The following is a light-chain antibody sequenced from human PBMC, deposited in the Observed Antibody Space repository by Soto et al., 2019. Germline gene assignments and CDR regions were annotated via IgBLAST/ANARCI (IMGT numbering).Light chain of an antibody. CDR2: DVR. J-gene: IGLJ1*01. CDR1: SSDVGGYNY. CDR3: SSYTTINTYV. Sequence: QSVLTQPASVSGSPGQSITISCTGTSSDVGGYNYVSWYQQHPGKAPKLMIYDVRNRPSGVSNRFSGSKSVNTASLTISGLQAEDEADYYCSSYTTINTYVCGTGTKLTVL. V-gene: IGLV2-14*01.